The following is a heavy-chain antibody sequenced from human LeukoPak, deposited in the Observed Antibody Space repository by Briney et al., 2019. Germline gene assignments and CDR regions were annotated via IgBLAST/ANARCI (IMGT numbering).Heavy chain of an antibody. Sequence: GGSLRLSCAASGFTFSSCEMNWVRQAPGKGLEWVSYISSSGSTIYYADSVKGRFTISRDNSKNTLYLQMNSLRAEDTAVYYCAKAPPPYCSGGTCYFDYWGQGTLVTVSS. CDR3: AKAPPPYCSGGTCYFDY. D-gene: IGHD2-15*01. V-gene: IGHV3-48*03. CDR2: ISSSGSTI. J-gene: IGHJ4*02. CDR1: GFTFSSCE.